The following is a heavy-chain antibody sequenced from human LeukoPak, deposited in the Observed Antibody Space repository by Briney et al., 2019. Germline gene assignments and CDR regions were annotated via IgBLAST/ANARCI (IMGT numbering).Heavy chain of an antibody. J-gene: IGHJ4*02. CDR3: ARAVTIFGVVIKYFDY. CDR1: GGTFSSYA. CDR2: IIPIFGTA. V-gene: IGHV1-69*05. D-gene: IGHD3-3*01. Sequence: SVKLSCKASGGTFSSYAISWVRQAPGQGLEWMGGIIPIFGTANYAQKFQGRVTITTDESTSTAYMVLSSLRSEDTAVYYCARAVTIFGVVIKYFDYWGQGTLVTVSS.